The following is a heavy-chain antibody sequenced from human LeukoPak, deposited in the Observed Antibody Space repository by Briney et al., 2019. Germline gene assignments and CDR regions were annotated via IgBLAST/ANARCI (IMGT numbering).Heavy chain of an antibody. CDR3: ARDQEYNWNRNNWFDP. Sequence: ASVKVSCKASGGTFSSYAISWVRQAPGQGLEWMGGIIPIFGTANYAQKFQGRVTITADESTSTAYMELSSLRSEDTAVYYCARDQEYNWNRNNWFDPWGQGTLVTVSS. CDR2: IIPIFGTA. V-gene: IGHV1-69*13. D-gene: IGHD1-20*01. J-gene: IGHJ5*02. CDR1: GGTFSSYA.